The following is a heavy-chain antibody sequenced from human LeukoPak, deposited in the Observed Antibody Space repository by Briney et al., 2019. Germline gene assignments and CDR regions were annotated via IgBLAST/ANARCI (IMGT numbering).Heavy chain of an antibody. CDR2: ISYDGSNK. Sequence: PGGSLRLSCTVSGFTVSINSMSWVRQAPGKGLEWVAVISYDGSNKYYADSVKGRFTISRDNSKNTLYLQMNSLRAEDTAVYYCAKVMVVVPAAPLRYAFDIWGQGTMVTVSS. V-gene: IGHV3-30*18. CDR3: AKVMVVVPAAPLRYAFDI. D-gene: IGHD2-2*01. J-gene: IGHJ3*02. CDR1: GFTVSINS.